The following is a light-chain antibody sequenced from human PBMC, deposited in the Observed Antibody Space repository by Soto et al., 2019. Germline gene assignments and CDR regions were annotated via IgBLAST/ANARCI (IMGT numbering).Light chain of an antibody. V-gene: IGLV2-8*01. CDR2: EVN. CDR1: SSDVGGYNY. J-gene: IGLJ1*01. Sequence: QSALTQPPSASGSPGQSVAISCTGTSSDVGGYNYVSWYQQHPGKAPKLMIYEVNKRPSGVPDRFSGSKSGNTASLTVAGLQCEDAAAYYCSSYSDRSTGFGPGPKVTVL. CDR3: SSYSDRSTG.